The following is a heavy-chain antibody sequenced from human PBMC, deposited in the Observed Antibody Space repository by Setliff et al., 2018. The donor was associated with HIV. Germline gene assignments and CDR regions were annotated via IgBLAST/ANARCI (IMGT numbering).Heavy chain of an antibody. CDR2: GVNSGRS. CDR1: GDFFSSDYY. V-gene: IGHV4-38-2*02. Sequence: SETLSLTCTISGDFFSSDYYWGWIRQSPGKGLEWIGSGVNSGRSYYNPSLKSRVTVSVDTSTNHLSLRLTSVTAADTAVYYCARQTSYDRGYSYCFDEWGHGTLVTVSS. D-gene: IGHD5-18*01. J-gene: IGHJ4*01. CDR3: ARQTSYDRGYSYCFDE.